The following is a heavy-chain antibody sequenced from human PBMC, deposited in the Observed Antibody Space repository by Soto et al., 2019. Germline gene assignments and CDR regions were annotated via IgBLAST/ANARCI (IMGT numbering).Heavy chain of an antibody. CDR1: GYSFTNYA. V-gene: IGHV1-3*01. Sequence: QGQVVQSGAEVKKPGASVKVSCKASGYSFTNYAMHWVRQAPGQRLEWMGWINAGNGNTEYSQKFRGRVTMTSDTSASTAYMELSRLTSADTAVYYCARGWGQLEHYNWFDPWGQGTLVTVSS. D-gene: IGHD6-13*01. J-gene: IGHJ5*02. CDR2: INAGNGNT. CDR3: ARGWGQLEHYNWFDP.